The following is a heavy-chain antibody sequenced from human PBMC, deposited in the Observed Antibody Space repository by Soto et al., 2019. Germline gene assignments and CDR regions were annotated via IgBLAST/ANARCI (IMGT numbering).Heavy chain of an antibody. CDR1: GYTFSDFD. Sequence: QAHLEQSGAEVKRPGASVKVSCKASGYTFSDFDINWLRQASGQGPEWMGWMNAKSGDTFFAQRFQGKCNMTWDTSLSTAYMEVGSLTSDDTARYYCARGNPFNYAGFDVWGQGTTVAVSS. CDR3: ARGNPFNYAGFDV. CDR2: MNAKSGDT. D-gene: IGHD3-16*01. V-gene: IGHV1-8*01. J-gene: IGHJ6*02.